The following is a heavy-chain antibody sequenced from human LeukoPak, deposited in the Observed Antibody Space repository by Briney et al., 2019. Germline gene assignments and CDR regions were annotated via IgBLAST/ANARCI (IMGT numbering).Heavy chain of an antibody. V-gene: IGHV3-30*04. D-gene: IGHD6-19*01. J-gene: IGHJ6*03. CDR2: TSYDGSHK. CDR1: GFTFSNYA. CDR3: ARVHSSGWNAYFYYLDV. Sequence: PGGSLRLSCAASGFTFSNYAFRWVRQAPGKGLEWVALTSYDGSHKYYADSVKGRFTISRDNSKNTLYLQMNSLRAEDRAVYFCARVHSSGWNAYFYYLDVWGEGTTVTVSS.